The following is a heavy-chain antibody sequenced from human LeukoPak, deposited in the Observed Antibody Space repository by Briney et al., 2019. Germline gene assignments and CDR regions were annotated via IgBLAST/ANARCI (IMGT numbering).Heavy chain of an antibody. Sequence: PGGSLRLSCAASGFGFSNYAMSWVRQAPGKGLEWVSLISGSGDSTHYADSVKGRFTISRDKSKNTLYLQMDSLRAEDTALYYCAKDYCSTTSCRFDYWGQGTLVTVSS. J-gene: IGHJ4*02. D-gene: IGHD2-2*01. V-gene: IGHV3-23*01. CDR3: AKDYCSTTSCRFDY. CDR1: GFGFSNYA. CDR2: ISGSGDST.